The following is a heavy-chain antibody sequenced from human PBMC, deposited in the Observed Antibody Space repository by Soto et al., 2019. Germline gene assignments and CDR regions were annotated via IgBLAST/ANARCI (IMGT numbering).Heavy chain of an antibody. D-gene: IGHD5-12*01. Sequence: PGGSLRLSCAASGFTFSSYGMHWVRQAPGKGLEWVAVISYDGSNKYYADSVKGRFTISRDNSKNTLYLQMNSLRAEDTAVYYCAKDPSGGYAYYYYYGMEVWGQGTTVTVSS. CDR2: ISYDGSNK. CDR3: AKDPSGGYAYYYYYGMEV. J-gene: IGHJ6*02. V-gene: IGHV3-30*18. CDR1: GFTFSSYG.